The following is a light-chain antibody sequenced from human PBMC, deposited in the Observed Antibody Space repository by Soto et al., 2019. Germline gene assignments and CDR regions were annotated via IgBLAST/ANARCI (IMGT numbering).Light chain of an antibody. Sequence: IQMTQSPSSLSASVGDGVTLTCRASHTIATYLNWYQQKPGQVPEVLSYVSSSLHVGVPSRFTGSGYGAAVTLTLNRLGPEFFAIYYFQHFAYFPLPVGQGTKLEVQ. J-gene: IGKJ2*01. CDR1: HTIATY. V-gene: IGKV1-39*01. CDR3: QHFAYFPLP. CDR2: VSS.